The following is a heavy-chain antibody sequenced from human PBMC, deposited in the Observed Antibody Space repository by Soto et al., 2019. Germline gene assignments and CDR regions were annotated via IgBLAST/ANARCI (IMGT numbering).Heavy chain of an antibody. V-gene: IGHV1-2*02. CDR3: ARRHLRDYIRWNFDP. J-gene: IGHJ5*02. D-gene: IGHD3-16*01. CDR2: IDPKSGDT. Sequence: QVQLVQSGAEVKKPGASVKVSCKASGYTFTDNQIHWLRRAPGQRLEWMGRIDPKSGDTNLAPTYQGRVTMTRDTSTNTVYMELTRLTSGDTAIYFCARRHLRDYIRWNFDPWGQGTLVTVSS. CDR1: GYTFTDNQ.